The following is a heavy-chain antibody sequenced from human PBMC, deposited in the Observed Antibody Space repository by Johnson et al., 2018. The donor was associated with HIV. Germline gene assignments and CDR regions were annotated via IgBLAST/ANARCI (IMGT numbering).Heavy chain of an antibody. CDR1: GFTFDDYA. V-gene: IGHV3-9*01. CDR2: ISWNSGSI. Sequence: EVQLVESGGGLVQPGRSLRLSCAASGFTFDDYAMHWVRQATGKGLEWVSGISWNSGSIGYADSVKGRFTISRDNAKNSLYLQMNSLKSEDTAVYYCARTGITGTRSKGAFDIWGQGTMVTVSS. D-gene: IGHD1-7*01. J-gene: IGHJ3*02. CDR3: ARTGITGTRSKGAFDI.